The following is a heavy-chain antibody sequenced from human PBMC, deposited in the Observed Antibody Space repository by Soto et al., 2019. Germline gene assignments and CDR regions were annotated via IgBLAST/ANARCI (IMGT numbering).Heavy chain of an antibody. D-gene: IGHD3-10*01. CDR2: IYWDDDE. CDR3: AHSRNLITEDAQVGDFDY. V-gene: IGHV2-5*02. Sequence: QITMKKSGPTQMKPTQTLTLTCSFSGFSLNTDGEGVGWVRQPPGEALEWLALIYWDDDERYSPSLKTRLTITKDPSKNQVVLIMTNMDPVDTATYYCAHSRNLITEDAQVGDFDYWGQGTLVTVSS. J-gene: IGHJ4*02. CDR1: GFSLNTDGEG.